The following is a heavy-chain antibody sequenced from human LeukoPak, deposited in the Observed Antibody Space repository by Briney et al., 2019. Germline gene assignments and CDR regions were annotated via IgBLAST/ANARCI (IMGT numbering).Heavy chain of an antibody. CDR2: INHSGST. Sequence: PSETLSLTCAVYGGSFSGYYWSWIRQPPGKGLKWIGEINHSGSTNYNPSLKSRVTISVDTSKNQFSLKLSSVTAADTAVYYCARAPGIAAAGTRSPFDYWGQGTLVTVSS. J-gene: IGHJ4*02. V-gene: IGHV4-34*01. CDR1: GGSFSGYY. CDR3: ARAPGIAAAGTRSPFDY. D-gene: IGHD6-13*01.